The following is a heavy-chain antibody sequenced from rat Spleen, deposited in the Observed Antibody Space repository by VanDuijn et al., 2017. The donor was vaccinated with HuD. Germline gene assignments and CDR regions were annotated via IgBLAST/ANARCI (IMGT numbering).Heavy chain of an antibody. D-gene: IGHD1-6*01. CDR2: ISNGGGNT. Sequence: EVQLVESGGGLVQPGRSMKLSCAASGFTFSNYDMAWVRQAPKKGLEWVAYISNGGGNTYYRDSVKGRFTISRDNAKNTQYLQMDSLRSEDTATYYCARKGILRPGGDYFDYWCQGVMVTVSS. J-gene: IGHJ2*01. CDR3: ARKGILRPGGDYFDY. V-gene: IGHV5S13*01. CDR1: GFTFSNYD.